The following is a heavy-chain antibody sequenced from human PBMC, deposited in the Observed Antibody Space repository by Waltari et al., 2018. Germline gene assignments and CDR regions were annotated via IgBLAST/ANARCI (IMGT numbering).Heavy chain of an antibody. CDR1: GFAFRRYA. J-gene: IGHJ4*02. D-gene: IGHD3-3*01. V-gene: IGHV3-23*01. Sequence: EVQLLESGGALVEPGGSLKISCAASGFAFRRYALSWVRQAPGKGLEWVSSVSGSGESPNYADSVKGRFTISKDISKNTVHLQMSSLRDEDTAVYYCAKGSDFDFWSVTDHWGQGTRVTVSS. CDR3: AKGSDFDFWSVTDH. CDR2: VSGSGESP.